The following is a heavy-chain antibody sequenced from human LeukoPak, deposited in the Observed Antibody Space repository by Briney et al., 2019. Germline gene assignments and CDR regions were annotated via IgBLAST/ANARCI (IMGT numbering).Heavy chain of an antibody. Sequence: ASVTVSCKASGYTFSSYGIGWVRQAPGQGLEWMGWISADKTNTNYAQNLQGRVTVTTDTSTTTAYMELRSLRSDDTAVYYCARRAAVVGPLYYFDNWGQGTLVTVSS. D-gene: IGHD6-19*01. V-gene: IGHV1-18*01. J-gene: IGHJ4*02. CDR3: ARRAAVVGPLYYFDN. CDR2: ISADKTNT. CDR1: GYTFSSYG.